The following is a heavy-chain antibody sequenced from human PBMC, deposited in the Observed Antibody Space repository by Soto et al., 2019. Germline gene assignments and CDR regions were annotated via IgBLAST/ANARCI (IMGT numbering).Heavy chain of an antibody. V-gene: IGHV3-33*01. D-gene: IGHD2-2*01. J-gene: IGHJ6*02. CDR2: IWYDGSNK. Sequence: GGSLRLSCAASGFTFSSYGMHWVRQAPGKGLEWVAVIWYDGSNKYYADSVKGRFTISRDNSKNTLYLQMNSLRAEDTAVYYCARDGSGCSGTSCPVFVYYYYYGMDVWGQGTTVTVSS. CDR3: ARDGSGCSGTSCPVFVYYYYYGMDV. CDR1: GFTFSSYG.